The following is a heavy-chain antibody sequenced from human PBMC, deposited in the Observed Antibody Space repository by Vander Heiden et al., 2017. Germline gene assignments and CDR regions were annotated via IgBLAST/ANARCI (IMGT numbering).Heavy chain of an antibody. V-gene: IGHV3-23*01. J-gene: IGHJ4*02. CDR1: GFTFSSYA. CDR2: ISGRGGST. CDR3: AKRIVGVPYYFDY. D-gene: IGHD1-26*01. Sequence: EVQLLESGGGLVQPGGSLRLSCAASGFTFSSYAMSWVRQAPGKGLEWVSAISGRGGSTYYADSVKGRFTISRDNSKNTLYLQMNSLRAEDTALYYCAKRIVGVPYYFDYWGQGTLVTVSS.